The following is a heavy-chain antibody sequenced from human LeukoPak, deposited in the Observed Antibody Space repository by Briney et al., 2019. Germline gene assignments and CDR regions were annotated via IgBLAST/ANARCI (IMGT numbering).Heavy chain of an antibody. CDR2: INPDSGGT. Sequence: ASVKVSCKASGYTFTSYYIHWVRQAPGQGLEWMGWINPDSGGTNYAQQFQGRVTMTRDTSISTVYMDLSRLRSDDTAMYYCAREARAGNWFDPWGQGTLVIVSS. CDR1: GYTFTSYY. CDR3: AREARAGNWFDP. V-gene: IGHV1-2*02. J-gene: IGHJ5*02.